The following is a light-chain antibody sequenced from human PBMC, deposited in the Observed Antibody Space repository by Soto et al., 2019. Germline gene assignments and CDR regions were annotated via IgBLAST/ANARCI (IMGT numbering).Light chain of an antibody. Sequence: QSVLTQPPSESGTPGQRVTISCSGSRSNIGSNTVNWYQQLPGTAPKFLIYSNNQRPSGVPKRFSASKSGTSASLAISGLQYEDEADYYCATWDDSLNGHVVFGGGTKLTVL. J-gene: IGLJ2*01. CDR1: RSNIGSNT. CDR3: ATWDDSLNGHVV. V-gene: IGLV1-44*01. CDR2: SNN.